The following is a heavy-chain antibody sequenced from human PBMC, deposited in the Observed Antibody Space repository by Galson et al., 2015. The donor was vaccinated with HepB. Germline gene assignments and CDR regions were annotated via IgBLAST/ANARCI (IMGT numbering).Heavy chain of an antibody. Sequence: SVKVSCKASGGTFSSYAISWVRQAPGQGLEWMGGIIPIFGTANYAQKFQGRVTITADESTSTAYMELSSLRSEDTAVYYCARVVGSWYDAFDIWGQGTMVTVSS. CDR2: IIPIFGTA. D-gene: IGHD6-13*01. V-gene: IGHV1-69*13. CDR1: GGTFSSYA. CDR3: ARVVGSWYDAFDI. J-gene: IGHJ3*02.